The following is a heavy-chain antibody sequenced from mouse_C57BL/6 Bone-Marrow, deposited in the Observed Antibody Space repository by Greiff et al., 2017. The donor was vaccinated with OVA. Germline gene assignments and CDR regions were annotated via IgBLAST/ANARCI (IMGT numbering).Heavy chain of an antibody. J-gene: IGHJ1*03. CDR1: GFSLTSYG. D-gene: IGHD2-10*01. CDR2: IWRGEST. Sequence: VQPKEFGPGLVQPSPSPFLPRPVPGFSLTSYGLPWVCPSPGKGLEWPGVIWRGESTDHNAAFISRLSISKDKPKSQVFLKMNSLQADDTAIYNCARNSAYHWYFDVWGTGTTVTVSS. CDR3: ARNSAYHWYFDV. V-gene: IGHV2-2*01.